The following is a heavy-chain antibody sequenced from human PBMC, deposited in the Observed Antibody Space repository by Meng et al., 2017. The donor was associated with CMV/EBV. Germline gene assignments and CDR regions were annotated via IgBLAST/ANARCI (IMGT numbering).Heavy chain of an antibody. J-gene: IGHJ4*02. V-gene: IGHV4-38-2*02. Sequence: SETLSLTCTVSGSSISSGYYWGWIRQPPGKGLEWIGSIYHSGSTYYNPSLKSRVTISVDTSKNQFSLKLSSVTAADTAVYYCARVVVVVAAARRYYFDYWGQGTLVTVSS. CDR1: GSSISSGYY. CDR3: ARVVVVVAAARRYYFDY. CDR2: IYHSGST. D-gene: IGHD2-15*01.